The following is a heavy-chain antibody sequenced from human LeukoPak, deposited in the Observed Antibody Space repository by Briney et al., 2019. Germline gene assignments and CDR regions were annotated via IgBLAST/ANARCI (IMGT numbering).Heavy chain of an antibody. D-gene: IGHD6-19*01. V-gene: IGHV1-69*05. CDR3: ARVLPVAGTETLDY. CDR2: IIPIFGTA. CDR1: GGTFSSYA. Sequence: SVKVSCKASGGTFSSYAISWVRQAPGQGLEWMGGIIPIFGTANYAQKFQGRVTITTDESTSTAYMELSSLRSEDTAVYYCARVLPVAGTETLDYWGQGTLVTVSS. J-gene: IGHJ4*02.